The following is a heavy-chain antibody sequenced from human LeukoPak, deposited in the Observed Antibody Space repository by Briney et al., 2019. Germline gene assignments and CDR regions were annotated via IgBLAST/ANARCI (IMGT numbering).Heavy chain of an antibody. V-gene: IGHV1-69*02. D-gene: IGHD2/OR15-2a*01. Sequence: SVKVSCKASGGTFSSYTISWVRQAPGQGLEWMGRIIPILGIANYAQKFRGRVTITADKSTSTAYMELSSLRSEDTAVYYGAEGSAFGFDYWGQGTLVTVSS. CDR1: GGTFSSYT. CDR2: IIPILGIA. CDR3: AEGSAFGFDY. J-gene: IGHJ4*02.